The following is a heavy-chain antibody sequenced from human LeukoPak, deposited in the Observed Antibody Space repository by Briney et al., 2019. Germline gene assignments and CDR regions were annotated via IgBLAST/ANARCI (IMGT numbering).Heavy chain of an antibody. CDR3: ARVWDYDSSGYSYYFDY. V-gene: IGHV1-69*13. CDR2: IIPIFGTA. Sequence: GASVKVSCKASGGTFSSYAISWVRQAPGQGLEWMGGIIPIFGTANYAQKFQGRVTITADESTSTAYMELSSLRSEDTAVYYCARVWDYDSSGYSYYFDYWGQGTLVTVSS. CDR1: GGTFSSYA. J-gene: IGHJ4*02. D-gene: IGHD3-22*01.